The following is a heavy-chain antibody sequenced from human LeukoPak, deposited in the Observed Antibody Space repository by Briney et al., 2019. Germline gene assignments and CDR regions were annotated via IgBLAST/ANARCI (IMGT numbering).Heavy chain of an antibody. CDR1: GFTFSSYA. CDR3: AKAPLCGGDCYSVDRLDY. Sequence: GGSLRLSCAASGFTFSSYAMSWVRQAPGKGLEWVSAISGSGGSIYYADSVKGRFTISRDNSKNTLYLQMNSLRAEDTAVYYCAKAPLCGGDCYSVDRLDYWGQGTTVTVSS. D-gene: IGHD2-21*02. CDR2: ISGSGGSI. V-gene: IGHV3-23*01. J-gene: IGHJ4*02.